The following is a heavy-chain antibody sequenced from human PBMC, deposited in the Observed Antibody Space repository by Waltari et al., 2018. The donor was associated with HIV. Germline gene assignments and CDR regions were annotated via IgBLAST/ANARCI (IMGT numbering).Heavy chain of an antibody. CDR2: IYTSGST. V-gene: IGHV4-61*02. Sequence: QVQLQESGPGLVKPSQTLSLTCTVSVGSISSGSYYCSWIRQPAGKGLELIGRIYTSGSTNYNPSLKSRVTISVDTSKNQFSLKLRSVTAADTAVYYCARAYYDFWSGTGSSGNWFDPWGQGTLVTVSS. CDR3: ARAYYDFWSGTGSSGNWFDP. CDR1: VGSISSGSYY. D-gene: IGHD3-3*01. J-gene: IGHJ5*02.